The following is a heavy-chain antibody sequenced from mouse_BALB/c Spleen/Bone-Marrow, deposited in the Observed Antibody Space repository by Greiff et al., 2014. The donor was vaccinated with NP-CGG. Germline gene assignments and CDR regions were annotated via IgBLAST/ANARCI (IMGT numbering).Heavy chain of an antibody. CDR3: AREGWLLRFDY. CDR2: INPYNDVT. CDR1: GYIFTSYV. J-gene: IGHJ2*01. V-gene: IGHV1-14*01. D-gene: IGHD2-3*01. Sequence: EVQVVESGPELVKPGTSVKMSCKASGYIFTSYVMDWVKQKPGQGLEWIGYINPYNDVTNYNEKFKGKATLTSDKSSSTAYMEVSSLTSGDSAVYYCAREGWLLRFDYWGQGTTLTVSS.